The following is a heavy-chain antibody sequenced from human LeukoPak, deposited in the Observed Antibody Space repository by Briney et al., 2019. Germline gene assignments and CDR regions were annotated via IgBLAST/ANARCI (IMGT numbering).Heavy chain of an antibody. CDR1: GFTFSSYG. D-gene: IGHD1-26*01. CDR3: AKAIVGATMGDY. Sequence: GGSLRLSCAASGFTFSSYGMHWVRQAPGKGLEWVAVISYDGSNKYYADSVKGRFTIPRDNSKNTLYLQMNSLRAEDTAVYYCAKAIVGATMGDYWGQGTLVTVSS. J-gene: IGHJ4*02. V-gene: IGHV3-30*18. CDR2: ISYDGSNK.